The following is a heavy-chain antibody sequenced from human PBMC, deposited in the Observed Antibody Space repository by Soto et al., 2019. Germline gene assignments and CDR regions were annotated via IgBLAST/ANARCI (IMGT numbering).Heavy chain of an antibody. Sequence: GGSLRLSCAASGFTFSSYAMSWVRQAPGKGLEWVSAISGSGGSTYYADSVKGRFTISRDNSKNTLYLQMNSLRAEDTAVYYCAKDPFTIFGVVYGMYVWGQGTTVTVSS. J-gene: IGHJ6*02. D-gene: IGHD3-3*01. CDR3: AKDPFTIFGVVYGMYV. CDR1: GFTFSSYA. V-gene: IGHV3-23*01. CDR2: ISGSGGST.